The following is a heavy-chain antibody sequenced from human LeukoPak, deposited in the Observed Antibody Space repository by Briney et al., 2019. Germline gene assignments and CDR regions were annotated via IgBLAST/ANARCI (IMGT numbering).Heavy chain of an antibody. J-gene: IGHJ4*02. Sequence: GSLRLSCAASGFTVSSNYMSWVRQAPGKGLEWVANIKQDGNEKNYVDSVKGRFTISRDNAKNSLYLQMNSLRAEDTAVYYCAKQFQIGVNYFDYWGQGTPVTVSS. D-gene: IGHD3-22*01. V-gene: IGHV3-7*01. CDR1: GFTVSSNY. CDR2: IKQDGNEK. CDR3: AKQFQIGVNYFDY.